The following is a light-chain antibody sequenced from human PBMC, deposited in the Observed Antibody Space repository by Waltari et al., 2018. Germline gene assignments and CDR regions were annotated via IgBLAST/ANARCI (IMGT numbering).Light chain of an antibody. CDR1: QSISSY. J-gene: IGKJ4*01. CDR2: AAS. CDR3: QHSYTAPLT. Sequence: DIQMTQSQSSLPASIGDKVTITCWARQSISSYLNWDHQKPGKAPKLLIYAASALHTGVPARFSGSGSETDFTLTISSLQPEDFATYYCQHSYTAPLTFGGGTKVEIK. V-gene: IGKV1-39*01.